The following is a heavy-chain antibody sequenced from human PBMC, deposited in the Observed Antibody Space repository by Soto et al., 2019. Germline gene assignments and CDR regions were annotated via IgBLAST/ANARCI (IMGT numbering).Heavy chain of an antibody. Sequence: SETLSLTCTVIGDSVSSNNYYWSRIRQRPGKGLGWIGYIHYSGDSYDNPSLTSRITMSMDVSKNQFSLNLRSVTAADTAIYYCARDVNDSSGSQGFDYWGQGTLVTVSS. V-gene: IGHV4-31*03. J-gene: IGHJ4*02. D-gene: IGHD3-22*01. CDR1: GDSVSSNNYY. CDR3: ARDVNDSSGSQGFDY. CDR2: IHYSGDS.